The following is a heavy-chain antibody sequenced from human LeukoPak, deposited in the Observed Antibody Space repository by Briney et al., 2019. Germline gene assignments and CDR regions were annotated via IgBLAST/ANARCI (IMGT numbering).Heavy chain of an antibody. Sequence: SVKVSCKASGGTFISYAISWVRQAPGQGLEWMGGIIPIFGTANYAQKFQGRVTITADESTSTAYMELSSLRSEDTAVYYCARDVSPPDVDTATPYYFDYWGQGTLVTVSS. CDR1: GGTFISYA. CDR2: IIPIFGTA. V-gene: IGHV1-69*13. CDR3: ARDVSPPDVDTATPYYFDY. J-gene: IGHJ4*02. D-gene: IGHD5-18*01.